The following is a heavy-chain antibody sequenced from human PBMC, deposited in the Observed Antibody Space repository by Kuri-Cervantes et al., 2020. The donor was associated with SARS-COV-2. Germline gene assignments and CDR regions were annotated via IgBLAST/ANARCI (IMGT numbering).Heavy chain of an antibody. CDR3: ARGQYSSGWSYDQYFDY. CDR1: GFTFSSYA. Sequence: GGSLRLSCAASGFTFSSYAMHWVRQAPGKGLEWVAVISYDGSNKYYADSVKGRFTISRDNAKNTLFLQMNSLRAEDTSVYYCARGQYSSGWSYDQYFDYWGQGTLVTVSS. V-gene: IGHV3-30-3*01. D-gene: IGHD6-19*01. J-gene: IGHJ4*02. CDR2: ISYDGSNK.